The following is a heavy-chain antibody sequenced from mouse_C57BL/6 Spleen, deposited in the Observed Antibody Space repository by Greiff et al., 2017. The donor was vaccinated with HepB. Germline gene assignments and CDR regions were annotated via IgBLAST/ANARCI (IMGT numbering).Heavy chain of an antibody. CDR2: ISDGGSYT. J-gene: IGHJ2*01. CDR1: GFTFSSYA. Sequence: DVMLVESGGGLVKPGGSLKLSCAASGFTFSSYAMSWVRQTPEKRLEWVATISDGGSYTYYPDNVKGRFTISRDNAKNNLYLQMSHLKSEDTAMYYCARDGGYSNYVNYFDYWGQGTTLTVSS. V-gene: IGHV5-4*01. D-gene: IGHD2-5*01. CDR3: ARDGGYSNYVNYFDY.